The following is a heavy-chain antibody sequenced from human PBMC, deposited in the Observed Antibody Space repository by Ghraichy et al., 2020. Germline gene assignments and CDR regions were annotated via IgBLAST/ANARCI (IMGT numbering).Heavy chain of an antibody. V-gene: IGHV3-11*04. Sequence: GGSLRLSCAGSGFSFSDSYMTWIRQAPGKGLEWVSYISSTSNTIHYADSVKGRFTISRDNAKNSLYLQMNSLTAEDTAVYYCARGCGYYDFWGQGTLVTVSS. CDR2: ISSTSNTI. CDR1: GFSFSDSY. J-gene: IGHJ4*02. D-gene: IGHD2-21*01. CDR3: ARGCGYYDF.